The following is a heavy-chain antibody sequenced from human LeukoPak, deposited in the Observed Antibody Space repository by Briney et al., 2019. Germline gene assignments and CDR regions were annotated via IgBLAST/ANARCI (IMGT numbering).Heavy chain of an antibody. Sequence: RASVKVSCKASGGTFSSYAISWVRQAPGQGLEWMGRIIPILGIANYAQKFQGRVTITADKSTSTAYMELSSLRSEDTAVYYCARDRGDYGDYRNWFDPWGQGTLVTVSS. CDR1: GGTFSSYA. CDR3: ARDRGDYGDYRNWFDP. CDR2: IIPILGIA. D-gene: IGHD4-17*01. V-gene: IGHV1-69*04. J-gene: IGHJ5*02.